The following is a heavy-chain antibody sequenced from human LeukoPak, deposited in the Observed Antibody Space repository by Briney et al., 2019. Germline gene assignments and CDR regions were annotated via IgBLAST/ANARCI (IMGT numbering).Heavy chain of an antibody. Sequence: SVNVSFKASGGTFSSYAISWVRQAPGQGLEWMGGIIPIFGTANYAQKFQGRVTITADESTSTAYMELSSLRSEDTAVYYCASPPLTHYYDSSGYHYWGQGTLVTVSS. CDR1: GGTFSSYA. V-gene: IGHV1-69*13. J-gene: IGHJ4*02. CDR3: ASPPLTHYYDSSGYHY. CDR2: IIPIFGTA. D-gene: IGHD3-22*01.